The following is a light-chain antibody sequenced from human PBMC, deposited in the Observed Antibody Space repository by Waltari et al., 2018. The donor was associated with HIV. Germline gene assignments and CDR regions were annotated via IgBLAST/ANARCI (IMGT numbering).Light chain of an antibody. J-gene: IGLJ2*01. Sequence: QSALTQPASVSGSPGQSITISCTATSSDVGGYEYVSWYQQHPGKAPKLMIFDVSNRPSGVSNRFSGSKSGNTASLTISGLQAEDEADYYCSSYTSSSALDVVFGGGTKLTVL. CDR1: SSDVGGYEY. CDR3: SSYTSSSALDVV. CDR2: DVS. V-gene: IGLV2-14*03.